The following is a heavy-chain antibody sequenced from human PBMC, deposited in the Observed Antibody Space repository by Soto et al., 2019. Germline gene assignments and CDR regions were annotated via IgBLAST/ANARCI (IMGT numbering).Heavy chain of an antibody. Sequence: GESLKISCKSSGYSFISYWISWVRQMPGKGLEWMGRIDPSDSYTTYSPSFQGHVTISADKSISTAYLQWSSLKASDTAMYYCARALAYCSTTSCYERYGMDVWGQGTTVTVSS. D-gene: IGHD2-2*01. CDR2: IDPSDSYT. CDR1: GYSFISYW. J-gene: IGHJ6*02. CDR3: ARALAYCSTTSCYERYGMDV. V-gene: IGHV5-10-1*01.